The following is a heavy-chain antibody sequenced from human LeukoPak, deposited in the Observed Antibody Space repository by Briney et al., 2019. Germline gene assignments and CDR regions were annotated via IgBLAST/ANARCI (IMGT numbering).Heavy chain of an antibody. CDR2: IYYSGST. J-gene: IGHJ6*02. Sequence: PSETLSLTCTVSGGSISSGGYYWSWIRQHPGKGLEWIGYIYYSGSTYYNPSLKSRVTISVDTSKNQFSLKLSSVTAADTAVYYCALGIAARRSYYYYGMDVWGQGTTVTVSS. CDR3: ALGIAARRSYYYYGMDV. CDR1: GGSISSGGYY. D-gene: IGHD6-6*01. V-gene: IGHV4-31*03.